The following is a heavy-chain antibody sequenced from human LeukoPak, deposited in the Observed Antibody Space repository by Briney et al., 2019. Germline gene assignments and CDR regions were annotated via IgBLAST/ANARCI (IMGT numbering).Heavy chain of an antibody. CDR3: ARDGGSSGYYGY. V-gene: IGHV1-46*01. CDR2: INPTGGTT. J-gene: IGHJ4*02. CDR1: GYIFISYY. Sequence: ASVKVSCKASGYIFISYYMRWVRQAPGQGLEWMGMINPTGGTTSYAQKFQGRVSLTSDTSTSTVYMDLSSLRSEDTAIYYCARDGGSSGYYGYWGQGTLVTVSS. D-gene: IGHD3-22*01.